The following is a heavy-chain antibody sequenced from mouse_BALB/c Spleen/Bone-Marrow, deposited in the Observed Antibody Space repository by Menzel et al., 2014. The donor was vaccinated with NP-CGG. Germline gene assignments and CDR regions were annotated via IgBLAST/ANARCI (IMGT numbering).Heavy chain of an antibody. CDR2: ISSGGSYT. V-gene: IGHV5-9*02. J-gene: IGHJ4*01. CDR3: ARVLRVCAMDY. Sequence: EVKLMESGGGLVKPGGSLKLSCAASGFAFSSYDMSWVRQTPEKRLEWVATISSGGSYTYYPDSVKGRFTISRDNARNTLYLQMSSLRSEDTAMYYCARVLRVCAMDYWGQGTSVTVSS. D-gene: IGHD2-4*01. CDR1: GFAFSSYD.